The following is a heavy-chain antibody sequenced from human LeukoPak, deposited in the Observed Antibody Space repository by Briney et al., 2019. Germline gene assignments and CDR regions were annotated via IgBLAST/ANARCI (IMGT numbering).Heavy chain of an antibody. Sequence: GGSLRLSCAASGFTFSSYAMSWVRQAPGKGLEWVSAISGSGGSTYYADSVKGRFTISRDNSKNTLYLQMNSLRAEDTAVYYCAKARLSSPDTIFGVALGGYWGQGTLVTVSS. V-gene: IGHV3-23*01. D-gene: IGHD3-3*01. J-gene: IGHJ4*02. CDR2: ISGSGGST. CDR3: AKARLSSPDTIFGVALGGY. CDR1: GFTFSSYA.